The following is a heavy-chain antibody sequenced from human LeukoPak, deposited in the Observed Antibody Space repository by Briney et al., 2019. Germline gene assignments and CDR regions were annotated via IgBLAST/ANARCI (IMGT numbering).Heavy chain of an antibody. J-gene: IGHJ6*03. CDR1: GFTFSNAW. D-gene: IGHD6-13*01. CDR3: TTDPGSSWYEERLGDYYYYMDV. V-gene: IGHV3-15*01. CDR2: IKSKTDGGTT. Sequence: GGSLRLSCAASGFTFSNAWMSWVRQAPGKGLEWVGRIKSKTDGGTTDYAAPVKGRFTISRDDSKNTLYLQMNSLKTEDTAVYYCTTDPGSSWYEERLGDYYYYMDVWGKGTTVTVSS.